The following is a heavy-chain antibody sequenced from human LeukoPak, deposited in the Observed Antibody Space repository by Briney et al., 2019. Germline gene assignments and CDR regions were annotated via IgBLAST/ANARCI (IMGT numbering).Heavy chain of an antibody. CDR3: AREQWLVHGYFDL. CDR2: IYYSGST. J-gene: IGHJ2*01. Sequence: PSETLSLTCTVSGGSISSYYWSWIRQPPGKGLEWIGYIYYSGSTNYNPSLKSRVTISVDTSKNQFSLKLSSVTAADTAVYYCAREQWLVHGYFDLWGRGTLATVSS. D-gene: IGHD6-19*01. CDR1: GGSISSYY. V-gene: IGHV4-59*01.